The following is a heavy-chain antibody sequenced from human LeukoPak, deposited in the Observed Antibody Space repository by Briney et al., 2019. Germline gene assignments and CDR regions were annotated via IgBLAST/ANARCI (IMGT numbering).Heavy chain of an antibody. CDR3: ARGDYYYDSSGFSPGHDAFDI. CDR1: GGSFGGYY. Sequence: SETLSLTCAVYGGSFGGYYWSWIRQPPGKGLEWIGEINHSGSTNYNPSLKSRVTISVDTSKNQFSLKLSSVTAAGTAVYYCARGDYYYDSSGFSPGHDAFDIWGQGTMVTVSS. J-gene: IGHJ3*02. D-gene: IGHD3-22*01. CDR2: INHSGST. V-gene: IGHV4-34*01.